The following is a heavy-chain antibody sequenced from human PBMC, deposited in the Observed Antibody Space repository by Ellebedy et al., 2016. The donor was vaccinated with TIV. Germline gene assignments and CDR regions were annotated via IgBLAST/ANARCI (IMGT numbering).Heavy chain of an antibody. D-gene: IGHD6-13*01. CDR1: GFSLVTSGVG. CDR3: AHRGLDSSSWYGNWFDP. Sequence: SGPTLVKPTQTLTLTCTFSGFSLVTSGVGVGWLRQPPGKALEWLAFAYWDDDNRYNPFLRSRLTVTKDTSKSQVVLTLTNLDPVDTATYFCAHRGLDSSSWYGNWFDPWGQGTLFTVSS. CDR2: AYWDDDN. V-gene: IGHV2-5*02. J-gene: IGHJ5*02.